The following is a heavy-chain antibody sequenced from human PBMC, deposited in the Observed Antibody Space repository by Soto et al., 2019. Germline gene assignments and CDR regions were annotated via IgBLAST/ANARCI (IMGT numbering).Heavy chain of an antibody. Sequence: TLSLTCAVSGGSISSSNWWSWVRQPPGKGLEWIGEIYHSGSTNYNPSLKSRVTISVDKSKNQFSLKLSSVTAADTAVYYCARTRDDYYDSSGYYDDDAFDIWGQGTMVTVSS. J-gene: IGHJ3*02. CDR1: GGSISSSNW. CDR2: IYHSGST. CDR3: ARTRDDYYDSSGYYDDDAFDI. V-gene: IGHV4-4*02. D-gene: IGHD3-22*01.